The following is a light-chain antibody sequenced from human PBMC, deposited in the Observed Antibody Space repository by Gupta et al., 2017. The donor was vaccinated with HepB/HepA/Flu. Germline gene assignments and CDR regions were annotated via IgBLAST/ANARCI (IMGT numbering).Light chain of an antibody. CDR3: RQSDSTPCS. CDR2: AAS. CDR1: QSSSSY. Sequence: MHVTQSPSSLSASVGDRVTITCRASQSSSSYLNWYQQKPGKAPKLLIYAASSLQSWVPARFRGSGSGTEYTRTSSSRQPEDVVNDECRQSDSTPCSFGQGTKLEIK. J-gene: IGKJ2*04. V-gene: IGKV1-39*01.